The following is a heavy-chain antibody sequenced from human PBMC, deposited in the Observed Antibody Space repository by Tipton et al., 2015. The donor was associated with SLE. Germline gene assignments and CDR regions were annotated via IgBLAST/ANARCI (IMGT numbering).Heavy chain of an antibody. CDR2: IYYSGST. V-gene: IGHV4-59*01. CDR1: GGSISSYY. J-gene: IGHJ2*01. Sequence: TQSLTCTVSGGSISSYYWRWIRQPPGKGLEWIGYIYYSGSTNYNPFLKSRVTISVDTSKNQFSLKLSSVTAADTVVYYCARDYGYCSSTSCYPWYFDLWGRGTLVTFSS. D-gene: IGHD2-2*01. CDR3: ARDYGYCSSTSCYPWYFDL.